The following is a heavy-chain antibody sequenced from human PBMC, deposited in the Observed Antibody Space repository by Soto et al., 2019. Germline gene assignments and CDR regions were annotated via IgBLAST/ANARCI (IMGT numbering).Heavy chain of an antibody. J-gene: IGHJ6*02. D-gene: IGHD2-15*01. CDR3: AREPGGIVVVVAATYGMDV. CDR2: IWYDGSNK. Sequence: GGSLRLSCAASGFSFSAYSMNWVRQAPGKGLEWVAVIWYDGSNKYYADSVKGRFTISRDNSKNTLYLQMNSLRAEDTAVYYCAREPGGIVVVVAATYGMDVWGQGTTVTAP. V-gene: IGHV3-33*08. CDR1: GFSFSAYS.